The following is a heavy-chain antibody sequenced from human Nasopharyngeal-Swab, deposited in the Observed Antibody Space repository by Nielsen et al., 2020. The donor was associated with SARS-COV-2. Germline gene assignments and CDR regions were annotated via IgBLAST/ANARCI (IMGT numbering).Heavy chain of an antibody. J-gene: IGHJ4*02. Sequence: GEPLKISCAASGFTFNNYGMHWVRQAPGKGLEWVAVIWYGGSEKHYADSVRGRFTISRDNPKNTLYLQMNSLRAEDTAIYYCGRDRYYDSSGFDYWGQGTLVSVPS. CDR2: IWYGGSEK. CDR3: GRDRYYDSSGFDY. V-gene: IGHV3-33*01. D-gene: IGHD3-22*01. CDR1: GFTFNNYG.